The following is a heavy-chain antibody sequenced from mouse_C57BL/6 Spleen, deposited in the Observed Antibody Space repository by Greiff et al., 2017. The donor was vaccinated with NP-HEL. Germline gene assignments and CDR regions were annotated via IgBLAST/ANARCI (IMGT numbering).Heavy chain of an antibody. Sequence: VQLQQSGAELVKPGASVKLSCKASGYTFTSYCIHWVKQRTGQGLEWIGEIYPRSGNTNYNEKFKGKATLTADKSSSTAYMELRSLTSEDSAVYFGARFYYYGSSPYAMDYWGEGTSVTVSS. J-gene: IGHJ4*01. CDR1: GYTFTSYC. D-gene: IGHD1-1*01. CDR2: IYPRSGNT. CDR3: ARFYYYGSSPYAMDY. V-gene: IGHV1-81*01.